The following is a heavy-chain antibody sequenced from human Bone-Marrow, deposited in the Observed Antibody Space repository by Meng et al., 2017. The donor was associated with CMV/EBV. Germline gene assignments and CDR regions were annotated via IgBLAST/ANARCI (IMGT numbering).Heavy chain of an antibody. V-gene: IGHV3-21*01. CDR3: AKADGRDYDFWSGYYPMDV. J-gene: IGHJ6*02. CDR1: GFTFSSYS. CDR2: ISSSSSYI. Sequence: GESLKISCAASGFTFSSYSMNWVRQAPGKGLEWVSSISSSSSYIYYADSVKGRFTISRDNAKNSLYLQRNSLRAEDTAVYYRAKADGRDYDFWSGYYPMDVWGQGTTVTVSS. D-gene: IGHD3-3*01.